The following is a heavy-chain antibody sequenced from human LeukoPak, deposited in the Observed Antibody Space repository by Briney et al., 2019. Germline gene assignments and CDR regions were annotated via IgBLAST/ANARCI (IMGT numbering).Heavy chain of an antibody. Sequence: SETLSLTRTVSGGSIGTYYWSWIRQPPGKGLEWIGYIYYDGSTIYNPSLKSRVTISVDTSKDQFSLKLSSVTAADTAVYYCARCSSGGSCYVVEWGQGALVTVSS. CDR2: IYYDGST. CDR1: GGSIGTYY. J-gene: IGHJ4*02. CDR3: ARCSSGGSCYVVE. V-gene: IGHV4-59*01. D-gene: IGHD2-15*01.